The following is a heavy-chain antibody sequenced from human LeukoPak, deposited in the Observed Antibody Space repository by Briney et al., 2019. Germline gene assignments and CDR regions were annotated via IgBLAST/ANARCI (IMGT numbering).Heavy chain of an antibody. D-gene: IGHD3-22*01. Sequence: SETLSLTCAVYGGSFSGYYWSWIRQPPGKGLEWIGEINHSGSTNYNPSLKSRVTISVDTSKNQFSLKLSSVTAADTAVYYCARGHEIVVVLPTRRLDYWGQGTLVTVSS. CDR2: INHSGST. V-gene: IGHV4-34*01. CDR3: ARGHEIVVVLPTRRLDY. CDR1: GGSFSGYY. J-gene: IGHJ4*02.